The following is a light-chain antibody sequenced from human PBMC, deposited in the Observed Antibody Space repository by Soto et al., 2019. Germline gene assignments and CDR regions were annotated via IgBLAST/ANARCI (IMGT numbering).Light chain of an antibody. CDR1: ESLSSAY. Sequence: EIVVTQSPATLSLSPVERATLSCTASESLSSAYLAWYQQKNGQAPRLLIYDASNRATGIPARFSGSGYGTDFNLTISSLEPEDFAVYYCQQRSNWPQTFGQGTKVDIK. J-gene: IGKJ1*01. V-gene: IGKV3-11*01. CDR3: QQRSNWPQT. CDR2: DAS.